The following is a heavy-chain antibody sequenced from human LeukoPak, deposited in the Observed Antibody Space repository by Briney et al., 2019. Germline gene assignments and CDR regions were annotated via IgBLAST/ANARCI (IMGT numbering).Heavy chain of an antibody. Sequence: SETLSLTCTVSGGSISSGDYYWRWIRQPPGKGLEWVAYMYYSGSTYYNPSLKSRVVISVDTSKNQFSLKLSSVTAADTAVYYCARPYYYDSRIDPWGQGTLVTVSS. CDR3: ARPYYYDSRIDP. CDR1: GGSISSGDYY. D-gene: IGHD3-22*01. J-gene: IGHJ5*02. V-gene: IGHV4-30-4*01. CDR2: MYYSGST.